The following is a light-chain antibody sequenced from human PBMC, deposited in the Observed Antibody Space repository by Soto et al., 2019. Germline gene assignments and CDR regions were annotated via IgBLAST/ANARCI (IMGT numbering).Light chain of an antibody. CDR1: QSINTW. J-gene: IGKJ2*01. CDR3: QQYDSYPYT. Sequence: DIQMTQSPSTLSTSVGDRVSITCRASQSINTWLAWYQQRPGKAPNLLIYEASSLQTGVPSRFSGSGSGTEFTLTISSLQPDDFANYYCQQYDSYPYTFGQGTKLEI. V-gene: IGKV1-5*03. CDR2: EAS.